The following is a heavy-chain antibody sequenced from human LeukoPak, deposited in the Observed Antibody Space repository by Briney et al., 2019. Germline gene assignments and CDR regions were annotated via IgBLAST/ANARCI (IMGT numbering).Heavy chain of an antibody. J-gene: IGHJ4*02. CDR1: GGTFSSYA. V-gene: IGHV1-69*13. D-gene: IGHD3-10*01. CDR3: ARDPSMIRGENTPYFDY. Sequence: SVKVSCKASGGTFSSYAISWVRQAPGQGLEWMGGIIPIFGTADYAQKFQGRVTITADESTSTAYMELNSLRSEDTAVYYCARDPSMIRGENTPYFDYWGQGTLVTVSS. CDR2: IIPIFGTA.